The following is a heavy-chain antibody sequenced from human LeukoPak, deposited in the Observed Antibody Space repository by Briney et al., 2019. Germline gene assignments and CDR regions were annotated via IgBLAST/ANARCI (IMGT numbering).Heavy chain of an antibody. Sequence: GASVKVSCKASGYTFTGYYMHWVRQAPGQGLEWMGWINPNSGGTNYAQKFQGRVTMTRDTSISTAYMELSRLRSDDTAVYYCARVADSSGYYYVDAFDIWGQGTMVTVSS. V-gene: IGHV1-2*02. D-gene: IGHD3-22*01. CDR1: GYTFTGYY. CDR2: INPNSGGT. CDR3: ARVADSSGYYYVDAFDI. J-gene: IGHJ3*02.